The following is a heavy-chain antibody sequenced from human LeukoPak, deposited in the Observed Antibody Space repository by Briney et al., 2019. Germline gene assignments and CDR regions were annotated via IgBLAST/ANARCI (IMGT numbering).Heavy chain of an antibody. CDR2: IDDSGST. CDR1: GGSVSSSSYF. Sequence: ASETLSLTCTVSGGSVSSSSYFWGWIRQPPGKGLDWIGSIDDSGSTYYNPSLKSRVTISVDTSKNQFSLRLSSVTAADTAVYYCASKHDYWGQGTLVTVSS. V-gene: IGHV4-39*01. CDR3: ASKHDY. J-gene: IGHJ4*02.